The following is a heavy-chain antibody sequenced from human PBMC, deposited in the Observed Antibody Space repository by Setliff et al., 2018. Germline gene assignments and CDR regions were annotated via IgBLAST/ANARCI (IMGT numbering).Heavy chain of an antibody. CDR2: IYIGGGA. V-gene: IGHV4-4*07. Sequence: LSLTCTVSGGSISSYYWSWIRQPAGKGLEWIGHIYIGGGANYNPSLKSRVTMSIDTSKNQFSLKLNSVTAADMAVYYCAREQWLDPPGYYYMDVWAKGTTVTV. CDR1: GGSISSYY. CDR3: AREQWLDPPGYYYMDV. J-gene: IGHJ6*03. D-gene: IGHD6-19*01.